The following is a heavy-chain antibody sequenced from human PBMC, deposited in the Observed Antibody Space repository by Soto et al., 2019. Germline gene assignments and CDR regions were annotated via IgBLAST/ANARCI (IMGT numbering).Heavy chain of an antibody. CDR1: GFTFSSYA. CDR3: AKGDVGYCSGGSCYQGYYYYGMDV. J-gene: IGHJ6*02. V-gene: IGHV3-23*01. CDR2: ISGSGGST. Sequence: EVQLLESGGGLVQPGGSLRLSCAASGFTFSSYAMSWVRQAPGKGLEWVSAISGSGGSTYYADSVKGRFTISRDNSKNTLYLQMNSLRAEDTAVYYCAKGDVGYCSGGSCYQGYYYYGMDVWGQGTTATVSS. D-gene: IGHD2-15*01.